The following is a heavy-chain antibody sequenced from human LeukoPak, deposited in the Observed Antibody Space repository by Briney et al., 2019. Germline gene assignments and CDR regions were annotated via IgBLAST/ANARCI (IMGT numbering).Heavy chain of an antibody. CDR1: GYTFTNYG. J-gene: IGHJ4*02. CDR2: INPNSGGT. D-gene: IGHD1-26*01. CDR3: ARDGGSGSQDY. Sequence: ASVKVSCKASGYTFTNYGISWVRQAPGQGLEWMGWINPNSGGTNYAQKFQGWVTMTRDTSISTAYMELSRLRSDDTAVYYCARDGGSGSQDYWGRGTLVTVSS. V-gene: IGHV1-2*04.